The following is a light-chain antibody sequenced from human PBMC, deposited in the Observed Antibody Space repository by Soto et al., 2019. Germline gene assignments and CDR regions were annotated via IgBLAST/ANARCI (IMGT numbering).Light chain of an antibody. J-gene: IGLJ1*01. Sequence: QSALTHPASVSGSPGQSITISCTGTSSDVGSYNLVSWYQQHPGKAPKLMIYEGSKRPSGVSNRFSGSKSGNTASLTISGLQAEDEADYYCCSYAGNSTFVFGTGTKLTVL. CDR2: EGS. CDR3: CSYAGNSTFV. CDR1: SSDVGSYNL. V-gene: IGLV2-23*01.